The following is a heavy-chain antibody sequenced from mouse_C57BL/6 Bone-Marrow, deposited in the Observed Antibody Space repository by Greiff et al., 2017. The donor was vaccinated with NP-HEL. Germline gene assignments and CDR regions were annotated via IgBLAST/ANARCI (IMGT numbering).Heavy chain of an antibody. D-gene: IGHD1-1*01. V-gene: IGHV1-62-2*01. CDR2: FYPGSGSI. Sequence: LVESGAELVKPGASVKLSCKASGYTFTEYTIHWVKQRSGQGLEWIGWFYPGSGSIKYNEKFKDKATLTADKSSSTVYMELSRLTSEDSAVYFCARHEHYYGSDYAMDYWGQGTSVTVSS. CDR3: ARHEHYYGSDYAMDY. CDR1: GYTFTEYT. J-gene: IGHJ4*01.